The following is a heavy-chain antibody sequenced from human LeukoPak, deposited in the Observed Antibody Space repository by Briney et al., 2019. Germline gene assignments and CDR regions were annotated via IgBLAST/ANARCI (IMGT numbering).Heavy chain of an antibody. J-gene: IGHJ4*02. CDR1: GLTFSSYW. CDR2: IKADESEK. CDR3: ARGGWSRFEY. V-gene: IGHV3-7*01. Sequence: GGSLRLSCAASGLTFSSYWMTWVRQAPGRGLEWVASIKADESEKYYEDSVRDRFTVSRDNAKNSLYLQVSSLRAEDTAIYYCARGGWSRFEYWGQGTLVTVSS. D-gene: IGHD2-15*01.